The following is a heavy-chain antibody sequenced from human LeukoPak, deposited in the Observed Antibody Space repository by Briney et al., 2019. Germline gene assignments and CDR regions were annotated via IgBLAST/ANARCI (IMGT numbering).Heavy chain of an antibody. V-gene: IGHV4-59*08. J-gene: IGHJ4*02. Sequence: SETLSLTCTVSDGSMGTYYWGWIRQPPGKGLEWIGYIHYSGGTTYNPSLKSRVTVSVDTSRNQFSLRLTSMTAADTAVYYCARGRLGRQHASFFDSWGQGTLVIVSS. D-gene: IGHD2-2*01. CDR1: DGSMGTYY. CDR3: ARGRLGRQHASFFDS. CDR2: IHYSGGT.